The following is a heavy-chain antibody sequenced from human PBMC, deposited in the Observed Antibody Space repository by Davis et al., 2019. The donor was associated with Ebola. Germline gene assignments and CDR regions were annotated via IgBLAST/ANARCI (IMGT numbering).Heavy chain of an antibody. CDR3: ARQGYYWNQLHYYYYMDV. J-gene: IGHJ6*03. CDR2: IYPGDSDT. Sequence: PGGSLRLSCKGSGYSFTSYWIGWVRQMPGKGLEWMGIIYPGDSDTRYSPSFQGQVTFSADKSSSTAYLQWNSLKASDTAMYYCARQGYYWNQLHYYYYMDVWGKGTTVTVSS. CDR1: GYSFTSYW. D-gene: IGHD1-20*01. V-gene: IGHV5-51*01.